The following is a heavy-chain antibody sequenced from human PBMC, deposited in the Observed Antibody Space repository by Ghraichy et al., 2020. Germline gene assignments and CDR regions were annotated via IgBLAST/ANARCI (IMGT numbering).Heavy chain of an antibody. CDR3: ARDLGSYGHPYFDY. J-gene: IGHJ4*02. V-gene: IGHV3-64*01. D-gene: IGHD5-18*01. CDR1: GFTFSSYA. CDR2: ISSNGGST. Sequence: SCAASGFTFSSYAMHWVRQAPGKGLEYVSAISSNGGSTYYANSVKGRFTISRDNSKNTLYLQMGSLRAEDMAVYYCARDLGSYGHPYFDYWGQGTLVTVSS.